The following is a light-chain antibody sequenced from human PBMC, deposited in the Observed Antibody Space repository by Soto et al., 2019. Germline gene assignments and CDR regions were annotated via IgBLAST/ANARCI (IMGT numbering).Light chain of an antibody. CDR3: SSYAGSNNLL. CDR1: SSDVGSYNY. V-gene: IGLV2-8*01. CDR2: EVS. Sequence: QSVLTQPPSASGSPGQSVTISCTGTSSDVGSYNYVSWYQQHPGKAPKLMIFEVSKRPSGVPDRFSGSKSGNTASLTVSDLQTEDEADYYCSSYAGSNNLLFGGGTQLTVL. J-gene: IGLJ7*01.